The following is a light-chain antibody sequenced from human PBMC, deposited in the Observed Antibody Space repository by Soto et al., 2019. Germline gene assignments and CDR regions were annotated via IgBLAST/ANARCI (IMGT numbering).Light chain of an antibody. V-gene: IGLV2-14*01. J-gene: IGLJ1*01. CDR2: EVS. Sequence: QSALTQPASVSGSPGQSITISCTGTSGDVGGYNYVSWYQQHPGKAPKLMIYEVSNRLSGISNRFSGSKSGNTASLTISGLQAEDEADYYCSSYTSSSTRVFXTGTKGTVL. CDR1: SGDVGGYNY. CDR3: SSYTSSSTRV.